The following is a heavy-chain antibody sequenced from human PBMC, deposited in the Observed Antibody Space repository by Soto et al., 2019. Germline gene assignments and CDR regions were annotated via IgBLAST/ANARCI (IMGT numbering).Heavy chain of an antibody. Sequence: QVQLVQSGAEVKKPGSSVKVSCKASGGTFSSYAISWVRQAPGQGLEWMGGIIPIFGTANYAQKFQGRVTITADESTSTAYMELSSLRSEDTAVYYCARDTAIAAAGTLYYYGMDVWGQGTTVTVSS. V-gene: IGHV1-69*01. D-gene: IGHD6-13*01. J-gene: IGHJ6*02. CDR1: GGTFSSYA. CDR2: IIPIFGTA. CDR3: ARDTAIAAAGTLYYYGMDV.